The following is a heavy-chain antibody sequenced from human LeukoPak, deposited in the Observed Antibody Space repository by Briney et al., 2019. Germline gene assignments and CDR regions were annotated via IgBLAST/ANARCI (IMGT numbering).Heavy chain of an antibody. CDR3: ARQGSGWYYFDY. V-gene: IGHV4-59*08. Sequence: SETLSLTCTVSGGSISSHYWSWIRQPPGKGLEWIGYIYYSGSTNYNPSLNSRATMSVDTSKHQFSLKLNFVTAADTTVYYCARQGSGWYYFDYWGQGTVVTVSS. J-gene: IGHJ4*02. CDR2: IYYSGST. CDR1: GGSISSHY. D-gene: IGHD6-19*01.